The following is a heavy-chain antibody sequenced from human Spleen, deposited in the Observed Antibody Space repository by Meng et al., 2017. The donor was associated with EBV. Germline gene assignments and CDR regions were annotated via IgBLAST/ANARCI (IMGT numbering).Heavy chain of an antibody. V-gene: IGHV3-20*04. Sequence: GPGGVVVGPGGSSRLSCAASGFTFDAHGMSWVRQDPGKGLEWVAGSNWNGGVTTYADYVTGRFTISRDNAKNSLFLQLNSLTADDTALYYCARGLSNLYWSFDLWGRGTLVTVSS. CDR1: GFTFDAHG. CDR2: SNWNGGVT. J-gene: IGHJ2*01. CDR3: ARGLSNLYWSFDL. D-gene: IGHD5/OR15-5a*01.